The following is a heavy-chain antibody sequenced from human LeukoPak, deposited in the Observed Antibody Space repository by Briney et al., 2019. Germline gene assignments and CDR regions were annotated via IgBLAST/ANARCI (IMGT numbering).Heavy chain of an antibody. CDR1: GFTFSSYA. D-gene: IGHD2-15*01. V-gene: IGHV3-23*01. Sequence: GGSLRLSCAASGFTFSSYAMSWVRQAPGKGLEWVSAISGSGGSTYYADSVKGRFTISRDNSKNTLYLQMNSLRAEDAAVYYCARVGPCSGGSCYPYYFDYWGQGTLVTVSS. CDR2: ISGSGGST. J-gene: IGHJ4*02. CDR3: ARVGPCSGGSCYPYYFDY.